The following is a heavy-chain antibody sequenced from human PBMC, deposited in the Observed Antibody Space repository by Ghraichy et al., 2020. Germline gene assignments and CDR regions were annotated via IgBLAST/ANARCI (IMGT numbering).Heavy chain of an antibody. J-gene: IGHJ4*02. CDR3: AKDRPDVNPYYDFWSGYSDY. D-gene: IGHD3-3*01. V-gene: IGHV3-30*02. CDR2: IRYDGSNK. CDR1: GFTFSSYG. Sequence: GGSLRLSCAASGFTFSSYGMHWVRQAPGKGLEWVAFIRYDGSNKYYADSVKGRFTISRDNSKNTLYLQMNSLRAEDTAVYYCAKDRPDVNPYYDFWSGYSDYWGQGTLVTVSS.